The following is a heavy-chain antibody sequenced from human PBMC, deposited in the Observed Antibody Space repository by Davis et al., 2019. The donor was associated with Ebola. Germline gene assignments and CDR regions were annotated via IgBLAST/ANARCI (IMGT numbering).Heavy chain of an antibody. D-gene: IGHD4-11*01. Sequence: GESLKISCAASGFTFSRYWMHWVRQAPGKGLVWVSRISGDGRITTYADSVKGRFSISRDNTKNTLYLQMYSLRAEDTAVYYCARGERTVTTPLAYWGQGALVTVSS. V-gene: IGHV3-74*01. CDR2: ISGDGRIT. CDR3: ARGERTVTTPLAY. J-gene: IGHJ4*02. CDR1: GFTFSRYW.